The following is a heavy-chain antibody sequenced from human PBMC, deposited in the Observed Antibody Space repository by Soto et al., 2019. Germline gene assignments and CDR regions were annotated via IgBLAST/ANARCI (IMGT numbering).Heavy chain of an antibody. D-gene: IGHD6-6*01. Sequence: QVQLVESGGGVVQPGRSLRLSCAASGFTFSSYGMHWVRQAPGKGLEWVAVISYDGSNKYYPDSVKGRFTISRDNSKNTLFLDINSMSAEITDVYYCAKDGTEYISSSQGYWGQGTLVTVSS. CDR2: ISYDGSNK. CDR3: AKDGTEYISSSQGY. V-gene: IGHV3-30*18. CDR1: GFTFSSYG. J-gene: IGHJ4*02.